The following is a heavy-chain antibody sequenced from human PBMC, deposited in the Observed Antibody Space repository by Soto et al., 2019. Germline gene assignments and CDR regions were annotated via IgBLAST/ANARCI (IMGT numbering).Heavy chain of an antibody. J-gene: IGHJ4*02. CDR2: ISFDGANT. V-gene: IGHV3-30-3*01. D-gene: IGHD6-25*01. CDR3: ARDGYNRGGFDY. CDR1: GFTFSSYN. Sequence: GGSLRLSCVVSGFTFSSYNMHWVRQAPGEGLEWVAVISFDGANTFYADSVKGRFTISRDTSRDTLYLQMSRLRVEDTAVYYCARDGYNRGGFDYWGQGTLVTVSS.